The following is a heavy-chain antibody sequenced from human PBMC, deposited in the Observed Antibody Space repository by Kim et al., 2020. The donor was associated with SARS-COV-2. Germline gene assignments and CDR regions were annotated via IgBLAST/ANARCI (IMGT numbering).Heavy chain of an antibody. Sequence: GGSLRLSCAASGFTFSSYAMSWVRQAPGKGLEWVSAISGSGGSTYYADSVKGRFTISRDNSKNTLYLQMNSLRAEDTAVYYCAKWENGMSYYYGMDVWGQGTTVTVSS. D-gene: IGHD1-26*01. CDR2: ISGSGGST. J-gene: IGHJ6*02. CDR3: AKWENGMSYYYGMDV. CDR1: GFTFSSYA. V-gene: IGHV3-23*01.